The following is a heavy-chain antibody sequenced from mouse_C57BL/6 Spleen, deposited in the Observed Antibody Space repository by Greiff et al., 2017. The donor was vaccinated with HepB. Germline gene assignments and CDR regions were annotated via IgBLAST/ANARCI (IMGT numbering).Heavy chain of an antibody. V-gene: IGHV1-9*01. CDR1: GFTFTGYW. D-gene: IGHD1-1*01. CDR2: ILPGSGSN. Sequence: VQLVESGAELMQPGASVKLSCKASGFTFTGYWIEWVKQRPGHGLEWIGEILPGSGSNNYNETFKGKATFTADTSSNTAYMQLSSLTTEDSAIYYCARGYYGSSPFAYWGQGTLGTVSA. J-gene: IGHJ3*01. CDR3: ARGYYGSSPFAY.